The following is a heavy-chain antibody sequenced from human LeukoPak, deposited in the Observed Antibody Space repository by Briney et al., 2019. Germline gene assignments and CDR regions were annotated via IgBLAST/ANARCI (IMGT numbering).Heavy chain of an antibody. CDR2: IYYSGST. J-gene: IGHJ4*02. CDR3: ARANLSYGGNSYFDY. D-gene: IGHD4-23*01. CDR1: NVSISSGSHY. Sequence: SETLSLTCTVSNVSISSGSHYWNWIRQPPGKGLEWIGYIYYSGSTNYNPSLKSRVTISVGTSKNQFSLKLSSVTAADTAVYYCARANLSYGGNSYFDYWGQGTLVTVSS. V-gene: IGHV4-61*01.